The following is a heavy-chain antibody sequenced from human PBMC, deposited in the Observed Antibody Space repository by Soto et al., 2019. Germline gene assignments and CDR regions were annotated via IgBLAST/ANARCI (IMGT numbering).Heavy chain of an antibody. J-gene: IGHJ4*02. CDR2: ISHTSRTI. D-gene: IGHD7-27*01. CDR1: GFTFSTYT. V-gene: IGHV3-48*04. CDR3: ARDLTAGDTY. Sequence: GGSLRLSCEASGFTFSTYTMSWVRQAPGKGLEWVSYISHTSRTIYYADSVKGRFTISRDNAKNTLYLQMNSLRADDAAVYYCARDLTAGDTYWGQGTLVTVSS.